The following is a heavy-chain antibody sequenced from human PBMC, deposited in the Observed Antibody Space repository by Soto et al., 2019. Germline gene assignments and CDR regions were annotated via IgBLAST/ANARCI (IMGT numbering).Heavy chain of an antibody. CDR3: AGITAVAGEYYFDY. J-gene: IGHJ4*02. Sequence: GASVKVSCKASGYTFTGYYMHWVRQAPGQGLEWMGWINPNSGGTNYAQKFQGRVTMTRDTSISTAYMELSRPRSDDTAVYYCAGITAVAGEYYFDYWGQGTLVTVSS. V-gene: IGHV1-2*02. CDR1: GYTFTGYY. CDR2: INPNSGGT. D-gene: IGHD6-19*01.